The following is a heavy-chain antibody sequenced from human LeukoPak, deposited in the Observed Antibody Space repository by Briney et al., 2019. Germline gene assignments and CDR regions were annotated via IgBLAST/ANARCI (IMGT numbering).Heavy chain of an antibody. D-gene: IGHD3-16*01. Sequence: GGSLRLSCAASGFTFSDYYMSWIRQAPGKGLEWVSYISGSSSSTVYADSVKGRLTISRDNAKNSLCLQMNSLRAEDTAVYYCARAERMGGDYWGQGTLVTVSS. CDR1: GFTFSDYY. CDR3: ARAERMGGDY. J-gene: IGHJ4*02. CDR2: ISGSSSST. V-gene: IGHV3-11*05.